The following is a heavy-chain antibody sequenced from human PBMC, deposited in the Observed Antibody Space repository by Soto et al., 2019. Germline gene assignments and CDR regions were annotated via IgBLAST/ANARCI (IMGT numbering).Heavy chain of an antibody. CDR2: ISYDGSNK. D-gene: IGHD6-19*01. Sequence: QVQLVESGGGVVQPGRSLRLSCAASGFTFSSYAMHWVRQAPGKGLEWVAVISYDGSNKYYADSVKGRFTISRDNSKNTLYLQMNSLRAEDTAVYYCAREQGYSSGCPLDYWGQGTLVTVSS. CDR3: AREQGYSSGCPLDY. J-gene: IGHJ4*02. CDR1: GFTFSSYA. V-gene: IGHV3-30-3*01.